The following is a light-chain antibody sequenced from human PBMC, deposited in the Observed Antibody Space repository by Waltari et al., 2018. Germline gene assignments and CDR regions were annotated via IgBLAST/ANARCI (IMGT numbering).Light chain of an antibody. Sequence: DVVMTQSPLSLSGTLGQAASLSCKSSQSLVHSDGNTHLNWFHQTPGQSPRRIIYRVSNRDSGVASRFGGRGSGDDFTLKINKVEAEDVGIYCCMQGTHWPYTFGQGTKLDTK. V-gene: IGKV2-30*02. CDR2: RVS. CDR1: QSLVHSDGNTH. CDR3: MQGTHWPYT. J-gene: IGKJ2*01.